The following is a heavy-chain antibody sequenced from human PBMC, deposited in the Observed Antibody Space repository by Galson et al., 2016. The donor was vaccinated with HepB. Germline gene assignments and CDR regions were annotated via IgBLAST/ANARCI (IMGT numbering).Heavy chain of an antibody. CDR1: GESFTAYY. Sequence: ETLSHTCAVYGESFTAYYWIWIRQPPGKGLEWIGEINHRGYTNYNPSLKSRVTISGDTSRNQFSLKLTSVTAADTAIYYCARGQLWPSGVFDYWGQGTLVTVSS. J-gene: IGHJ4*02. CDR3: ARGQLWPSGVFDY. V-gene: IGHV4-34*01. CDR2: INHRGYT. D-gene: IGHD3-10*01.